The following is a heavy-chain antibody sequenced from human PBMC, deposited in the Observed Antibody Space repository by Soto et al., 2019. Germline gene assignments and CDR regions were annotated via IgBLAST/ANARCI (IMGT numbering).Heavy chain of an antibody. CDR1: ESTLSNYE. D-gene: IGHD4-17*01. V-gene: IGHV3-48*03. CDR3: ARVYDDYLIDAFDI. Sequence: EAQLVESGGGLVQPGGSLRLSCAAFESTLSNYEMDWVRQAPGKGLEWVSHIGRRGSPIYYADSVKGRFTISRDNAKNSVFLQMNSLRPEDTAVYYCARVYDDYLIDAFDIWGQGTMVSVSS. J-gene: IGHJ3*02. CDR2: IGRRGSPI.